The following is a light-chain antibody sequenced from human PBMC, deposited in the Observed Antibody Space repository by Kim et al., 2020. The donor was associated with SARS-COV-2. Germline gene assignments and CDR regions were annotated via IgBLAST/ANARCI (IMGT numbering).Light chain of an antibody. CDR1: SLRSYY. CDR2: GKN. CDR3: NSRDSSGNPLEVV. V-gene: IGLV3-19*01. Sequence: SSELTQDPAVSVALGQTVRITCQGDSLRSYYASWYQQKPGQAPVLVIYGKNNRPSGIPDRFSGSSSGNTASLTITGAQAEDEADYYCNSRDSSGNPLEVV. J-gene: IGLJ2*01.